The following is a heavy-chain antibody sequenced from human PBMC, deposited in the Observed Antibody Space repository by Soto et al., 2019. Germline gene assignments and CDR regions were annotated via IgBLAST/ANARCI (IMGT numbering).Heavy chain of an antibody. CDR2: VNTGTGN. D-gene: IGHD5-12*01. J-gene: IGHJ5*01. CDR1: GYTFTHYS. CDR3: ARSRGGYIPCFDS. Sequence: QVQLLQSGVEVTKPGASVKLSCKTSGYTFTHYSIHWLRQAPGRRLEWVGWVNTGTGNRSQIFQGSFTITAETSATTVYIHLTSLRTEDTAIYCCARSRGGYIPCFDSWGQGTLVTVSS. V-gene: IGHV1-3*04.